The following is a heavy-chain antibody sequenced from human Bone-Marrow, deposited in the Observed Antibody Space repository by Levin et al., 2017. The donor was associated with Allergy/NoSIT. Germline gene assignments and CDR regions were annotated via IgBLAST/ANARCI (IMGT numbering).Heavy chain of an antibody. Sequence: GGSLRLSCAASGFTFTSYAMSWVRQAPGKGLEWVSGISGSGDSPYYSYSVKGRFTISRDYSKNTLYLQMNSLRAEDTAIYYCAKNRQWLAPKNFDYWGQGTLVTVSS. V-gene: IGHV3-23*01. CDR2: ISGSGDSP. J-gene: IGHJ4*02. CDR3: AKNRQWLAPKNFDY. CDR1: GFTFTSYA. D-gene: IGHD6-19*01.